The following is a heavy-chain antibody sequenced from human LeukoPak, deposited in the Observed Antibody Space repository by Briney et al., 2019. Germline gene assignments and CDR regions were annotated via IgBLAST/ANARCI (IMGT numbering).Heavy chain of an antibody. Sequence: KAGGSLRLSCAASGFTFSNFEMNWVRQAPGKGLEWVSSISSSSSHTYYADSLRGRFTISRDNAKNSLYLQMNSLRVEDTAVYYCARDLKSDYWGQGTLVAVSS. CDR1: GFTFSNFE. V-gene: IGHV3-21*01. J-gene: IGHJ4*02. CDR2: ISSSSSHT. CDR3: ARDLKSDY.